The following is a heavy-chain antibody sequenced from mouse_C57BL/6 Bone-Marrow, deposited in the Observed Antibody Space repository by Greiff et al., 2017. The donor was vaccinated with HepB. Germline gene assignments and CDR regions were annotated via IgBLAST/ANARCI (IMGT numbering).Heavy chain of an antibody. CDR2: IYPGSGNT. J-gene: IGHJ4*01. D-gene: IGHD2-4*01. V-gene: IGHV1-66*01. CDR3: ARSIIYYDYDEAMDY. Sequence: QVQLQQSGPELVKPGASVKISCKASGYSFTSYYIHWVKQRPGQGLEWIGWIYPGSGNTKYNEKFKGKATLTADTSSSTAYMQLSSLTSEDSAVYYCARSIIYYDYDEAMDYWGQGTSVTVSS. CDR1: GYSFTSYY.